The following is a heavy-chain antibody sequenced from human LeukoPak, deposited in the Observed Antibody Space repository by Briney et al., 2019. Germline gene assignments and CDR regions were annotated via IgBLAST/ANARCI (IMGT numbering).Heavy chain of an antibody. CDR3: AKLSEDSSGWYEAYFDY. V-gene: IGHV3-23*01. Sequence: GGSLRLSCAASGFTFSSYAMSWVRQAPGKGLEWVSAISGSGGSTYYADSVKGRFTISRDNSKNTLCLQMNSLRAEDTAVYYCAKLSEDSSGWYEAYFDYWGQGTLVTVSS. J-gene: IGHJ4*02. D-gene: IGHD6-19*01. CDR1: GFTFSSYA. CDR2: ISGSGGST.